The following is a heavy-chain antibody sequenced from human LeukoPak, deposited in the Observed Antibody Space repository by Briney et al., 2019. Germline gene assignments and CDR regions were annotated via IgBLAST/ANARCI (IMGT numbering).Heavy chain of an antibody. CDR2: INPNSGGT. CDR1: GYTFTGYY. Sequence: GASVKVSGKASGYTFTGYYMHWVRQAPGQGLERMGWINPNSGGTNYAQKFQGWVTMTRDTSISTAYMELSRLRSDDTAVYYCARETIYYGSGSYYNGWRGRSDYWGQGTLVTVSS. J-gene: IGHJ4*02. CDR3: ARETIYYGSGSYYNGWRGRSDY. V-gene: IGHV1-2*04. D-gene: IGHD3-10*01.